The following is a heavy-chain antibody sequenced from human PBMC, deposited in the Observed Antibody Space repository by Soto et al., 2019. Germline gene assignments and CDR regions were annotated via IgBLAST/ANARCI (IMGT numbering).Heavy chain of an antibody. D-gene: IGHD6-6*01. CDR2: INHSGST. CDR3: ARGRVLAARLDY. CDR1: GGSFSGYY. J-gene: IGHJ4*02. Sequence: PSETLSLTCAVHGGSFSGYYWSWIRQPPGKGLEWIGEINHSGSTNYNPSLKSRVTISVDTSKNQFSLKLSSVTAADTAVYYCARGRVLAARLDYWGQGTLVTVSS. V-gene: IGHV4-34*01.